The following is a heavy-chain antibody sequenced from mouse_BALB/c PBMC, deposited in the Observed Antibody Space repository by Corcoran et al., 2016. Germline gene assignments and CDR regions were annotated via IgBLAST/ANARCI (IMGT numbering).Heavy chain of an antibody. J-gene: IGHJ4*01. CDR3: TREPYAMDY. CDR2: INTYTGEP. CDR1: GYTFTNYG. Sequence: QIQLVQSGTELKKPGETVKISCKASGYTFTNYGMNWVKQAPGRGFKWMGWINTYTGEPTYTDDFKGRFAFSLETSASTAYLQINNLKNEDTATYFCTREPYAMDYWGQGTSVTVSS. V-gene: IGHV9-3-1*01.